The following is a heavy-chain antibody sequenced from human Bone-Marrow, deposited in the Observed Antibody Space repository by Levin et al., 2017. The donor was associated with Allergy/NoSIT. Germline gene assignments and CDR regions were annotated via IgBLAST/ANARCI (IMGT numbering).Heavy chain of an antibody. CDR3: ARDPYYDFWSGYYGAYYFDY. CDR2: ISAYNGNT. J-gene: IGHJ4*02. CDR1: GYTFTSYG. Sequence: ASVKVSCKASGYTFTSYGISWVRQAPGQGLEWMGWISAYNGNTNYAQKLQGRVTMTTDTSTSTAYMELRSLRSDDTAVYYCARDPYYDFWSGYYGAYYFDYWGQGTLVTVSS. D-gene: IGHD3-3*01. V-gene: IGHV1-18*01.